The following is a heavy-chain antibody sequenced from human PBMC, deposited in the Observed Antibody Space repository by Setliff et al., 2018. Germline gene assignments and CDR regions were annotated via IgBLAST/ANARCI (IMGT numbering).Heavy chain of an antibody. CDR2: ISSSGSTI. V-gene: IGHV3-48*03. Sequence: SLKISCAASGFTFSSYEMNWVRQAPGKGLEWVSYISSSGSTIYYADPVKGRFTISRDNAKNSLYLQMNSLRAEDTAVYYCARVPGYSSSWYGYYFDYWGQGTQVTVSS. CDR3: ARVPGYSSSWYGYYFDY. D-gene: IGHD6-13*01. CDR1: GFTFSSYE. J-gene: IGHJ4*02.